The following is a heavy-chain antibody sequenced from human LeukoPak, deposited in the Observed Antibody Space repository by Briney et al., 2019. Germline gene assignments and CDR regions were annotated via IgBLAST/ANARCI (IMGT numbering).Heavy chain of an antibody. CDR3: LPRGQWLVDD. D-gene: IGHD6-19*01. V-gene: IGHV3-30*04. J-gene: IGHJ4*02. CDR2: ISYGGSNK. CDR1: GFTFSSYA. Sequence: GRSLRLSCAASGFTFSSYAMHWVRQAPGKGLEWVAVISYGGSNKYYADSVKGRFTISRDNSKNTLYLQMNSLRAEDTAVYYCLPRGQWLVDDWGQGTLVTVSS.